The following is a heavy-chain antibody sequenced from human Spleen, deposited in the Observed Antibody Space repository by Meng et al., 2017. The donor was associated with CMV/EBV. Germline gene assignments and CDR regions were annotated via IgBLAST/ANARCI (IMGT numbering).Heavy chain of an antibody. J-gene: IGHJ4*02. D-gene: IGHD2-8*01. CDR3: ARGMGRGFDY. CDR2: IYSGGST. Sequence: GESLKISCAASGFTVSSNYMSWVRQAPGKGLEWVSIIYSGGSTYYADSLKGRFTISRDNSRNTLFLQMYSLRAEDTAVYYCARGMGRGFDYWGQGTLVTVSS. V-gene: IGHV3-53*01. CDR1: GFTVSSNY.